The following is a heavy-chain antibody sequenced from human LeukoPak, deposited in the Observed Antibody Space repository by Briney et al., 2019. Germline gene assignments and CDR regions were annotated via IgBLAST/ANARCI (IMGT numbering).Heavy chain of an antibody. Sequence: PGGSLRLSCAASGFTFSSYAMHWVRQSLGKGLEGVAVMSYDGFNKYYADSVKGRFTISRDNSKNTLYLQMNSLRAEDTAVYYCAKTKGYSYGYYFDYWGQGTLVTVSS. D-gene: IGHD5-18*01. CDR2: MSYDGFNK. J-gene: IGHJ4*02. V-gene: IGHV3-30*18. CDR1: GFTFSSYA. CDR3: AKTKGYSYGYYFDY.